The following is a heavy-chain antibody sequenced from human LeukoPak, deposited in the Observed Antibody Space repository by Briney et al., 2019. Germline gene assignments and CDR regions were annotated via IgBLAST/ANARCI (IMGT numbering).Heavy chain of an antibody. J-gene: IGHJ5*02. CDR2: INHSGST. CDR1: GGSFSGHY. Sequence: SETLSLTCAIYGGSFSGHYWSWIRQPPGKGLEWIGEINHSGSTNYNPSLKSRVSISLDTSKNQFSLKLSSVTAADTAVYFCASLAKKGWFDPWGLGTLVTVSS. V-gene: IGHV4-34*01. CDR3: ASLAKKGWFDP.